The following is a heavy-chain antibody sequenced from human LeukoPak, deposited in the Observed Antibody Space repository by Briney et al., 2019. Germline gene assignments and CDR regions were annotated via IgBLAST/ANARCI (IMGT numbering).Heavy chain of an antibody. D-gene: IGHD4-23*01. Sequence: ASVKVSCKASGYTFTGYGISWVRQAPGQGLEWVGWISAYNGETNYAQKVQGRVTMTTDTPTSTAYIDLRSLRSDDTAVYYCARTRPTVEGWGFDYWGQGTLVTVSS. J-gene: IGHJ4*02. V-gene: IGHV1-18*01. CDR2: ISAYNGET. CDR1: GYTFTGYG. CDR3: ARTRPTVEGWGFDY.